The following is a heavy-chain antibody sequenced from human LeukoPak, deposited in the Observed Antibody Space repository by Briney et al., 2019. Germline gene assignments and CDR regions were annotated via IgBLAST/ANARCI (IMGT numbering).Heavy chain of an antibody. D-gene: IGHD2-15*01. CDR2: ISSSISYI. CDR3: ARASPHCSGGSCYPTYYYYMDV. CDR1: GFTFSSYS. V-gene: IGHV3-21*01. J-gene: IGHJ6*03. Sequence: GGSLRLSCAASGFTFSSYSMNWVRQAPGKGLDWVSSISSSISYIYYAASVKGRFTISRDNAKNSLYLQMNSLRAEDTAVYYCARASPHCSGGSCYPTYYYYMDVWGKGTTVTVSS.